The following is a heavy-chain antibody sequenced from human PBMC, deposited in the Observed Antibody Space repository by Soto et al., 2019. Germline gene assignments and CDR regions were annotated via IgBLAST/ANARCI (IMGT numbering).Heavy chain of an antibody. D-gene: IGHD1-26*01. CDR3: AAVAVGAKPIDY. CDR1: GLPFTSYG. J-gene: IGHJ4*02. Sequence: GGSLRLSCGASGLPFTSYGMSWYRQSPGKGLEWVSDISGSGGGTRYADSVKGRFAITRDMSTSTAYMELSSLRSEDTAVYYCAAVAVGAKPIDYWGQGTLVTVSS. CDR2: ISGSGGGT. V-gene: IGHV3-23*01.